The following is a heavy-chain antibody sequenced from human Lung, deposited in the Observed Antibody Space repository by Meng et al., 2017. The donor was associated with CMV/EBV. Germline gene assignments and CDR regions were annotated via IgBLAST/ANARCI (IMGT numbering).Heavy chain of an antibody. CDR2: ISGDGSDL. CDR1: GFPFSNYY. D-gene: IGHD1-26*01. Sequence: GESLKISCAASGFPFSNYYMSWIRLAPGKGLEWISYISGDGSDLFYGDSVRGRFTISRDNAKNSLYLQINSLRVEDTAVYYCVRDILRVGITYYFDYWGQGTXVTVSS. V-gene: IGHV3-11*04. J-gene: IGHJ4*02. CDR3: VRDILRVGITYYFDY.